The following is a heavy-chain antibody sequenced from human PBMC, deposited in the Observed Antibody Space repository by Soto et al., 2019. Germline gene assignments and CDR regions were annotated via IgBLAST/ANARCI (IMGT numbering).Heavy chain of an antibody. CDR2: INKDGSEK. D-gene: IGHD2-21*01. V-gene: IGHV3-7*01. J-gene: IGHJ6*04. CDR3: VREIARRL. CDR1: GFTFTSYW. Sequence: EVQVVESGGGLVQPGGSLRLSCAASGFTFTSYWMTWVRQAPGRGLECVANINKDGSEKSYVDSVKGRFTISRDNAKSSLYRQMNSLRAEDTAVYYCVREIARRLRGKGPKVIVSS.